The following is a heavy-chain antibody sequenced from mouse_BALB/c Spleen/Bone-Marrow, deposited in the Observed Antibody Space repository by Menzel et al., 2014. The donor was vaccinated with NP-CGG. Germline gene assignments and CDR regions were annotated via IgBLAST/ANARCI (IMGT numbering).Heavy chain of an antibody. Sequence: EVKLMESGPDLVKPSQSLSLTCTVTGYSITSDYAWNWIRQFPGNKLEWMGYISYSGSTSYNPSLKSRISITRDTSKNQFFLQLNSVTTEDTATYYCARYYYGSSAYAMDYWGQGTSVTVSS. V-gene: IGHV3-2*02. J-gene: IGHJ4*01. D-gene: IGHD1-1*01. CDR1: GYSITSDYA. CDR3: ARYYYGSSAYAMDY. CDR2: ISYSGST.